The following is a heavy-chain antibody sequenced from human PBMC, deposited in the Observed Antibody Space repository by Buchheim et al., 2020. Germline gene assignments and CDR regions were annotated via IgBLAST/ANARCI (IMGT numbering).Heavy chain of an antibody. D-gene: IGHD3-22*01. CDR2: IKQDGSEK. V-gene: IGHV3-7*01. Sequence: EVQLVESGGGLVQPGGSLRLSCAASGFTFSSYWMSWVRQAPGKGLEWVANIKQDGSEKYYVDSVKGGLTISRDNAKNSLYLQMNSLRAEDTAVYYCARDGGYDSSGYPLDYWGQGTL. CDR1: GFTFSSYW. CDR3: ARDGGYDSSGYPLDY. J-gene: IGHJ4*02.